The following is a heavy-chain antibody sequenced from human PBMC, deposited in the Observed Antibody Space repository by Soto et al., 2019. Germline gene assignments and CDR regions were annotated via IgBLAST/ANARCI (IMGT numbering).Heavy chain of an antibody. D-gene: IGHD3-16*01. Sequence: GESLKISCNGSGYSFTIYCISLVLQMPGKGLDWMGRIDPSDSYTNYSPSFQGHVTISADKSISTAYLQWSSLKASDTAMYYCVGGGVAHPTRLDYWGQGTLVTVSS. CDR1: GYSFTIYC. J-gene: IGHJ4*02. CDR3: VGGGVAHPTRLDY. V-gene: IGHV5-10-1*01. CDR2: IDPSDSYT.